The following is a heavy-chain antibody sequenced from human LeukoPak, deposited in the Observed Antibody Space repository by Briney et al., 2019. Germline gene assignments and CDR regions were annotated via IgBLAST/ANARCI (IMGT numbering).Heavy chain of an antibody. CDR2: ISTSSSTI. D-gene: IGHD6-13*01. Sequence: GGSLRLSCAASGFTFSRYGMQWVRQAPGKGLEWVSYISTSSSTIYYADSVKGRFTISRDNAKNSLYLQMNSLRAEDTAVYYCARDPGSSFPMDVWGKGTTVTVSS. CDR3: ARDPGSSFPMDV. V-gene: IGHV3-48*01. CDR1: GFTFSRYG. J-gene: IGHJ6*03.